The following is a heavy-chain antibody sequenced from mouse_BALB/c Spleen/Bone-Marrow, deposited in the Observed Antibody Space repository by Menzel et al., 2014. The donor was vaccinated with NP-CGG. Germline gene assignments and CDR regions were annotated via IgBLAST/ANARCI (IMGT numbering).Heavy chain of an antibody. Sequence: EVMLVESGGGLVKPGGSLKLSCAASGFTFSDYYMYWVRQTPEKRLEWVATISDGGSYTYYPDSVKGRFTISRDNAKNNLYLQMSSLKPEDTAMYYCARVSYDYFDYWGQGTTLTVSS. CDR3: ARVSYDYFDY. CDR1: GFTFSDYY. V-gene: IGHV5-4*02. D-gene: IGHD2-4*01. J-gene: IGHJ2*01. CDR2: ISDGGSYT.